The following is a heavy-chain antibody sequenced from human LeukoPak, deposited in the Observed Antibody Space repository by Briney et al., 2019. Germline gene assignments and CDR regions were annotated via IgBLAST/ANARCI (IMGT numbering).Heavy chain of an antibody. CDR1: GGSISSGSYY. CDR2: IYTSGST. J-gene: IGHJ4*02. CDR3: ARQGGFNYYGSGSYYNGPRLSFDY. D-gene: IGHD3-10*01. Sequence: SETLSLTCTVSGGSISSGSYYWSWIRQPAGKGLEWIGRIYTSGSTNYNPSLKSRVTISVDTSKNQFSLKLSSVTAADTAVYYCARQGGFNYYGSGSYYNGPRLSFDYWGQGTLVTVSS. V-gene: IGHV4-61*02.